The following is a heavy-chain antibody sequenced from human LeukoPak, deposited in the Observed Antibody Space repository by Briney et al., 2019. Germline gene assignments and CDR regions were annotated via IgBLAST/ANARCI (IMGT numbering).Heavy chain of an antibody. J-gene: IGHJ4*02. V-gene: IGHV3-23*01. CDR3: AKGRSAFGVVGYY. D-gene: IGHD3-3*01. CDR1: GFTFSSYA. CDR2: TSGSGGST. Sequence: GGSLRLSCAASGFTFSSYAMSWVRQAPGKGLEWVSATSGSGGSTYYADSVKGRFTISRDNSKNTLYLQMNSPRAEDTAVYYCAKGRSAFGVVGYYWGQGTLVTVSS.